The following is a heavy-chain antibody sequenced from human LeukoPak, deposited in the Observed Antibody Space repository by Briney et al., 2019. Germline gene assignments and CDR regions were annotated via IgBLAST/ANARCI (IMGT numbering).Heavy chain of an antibody. CDR2: ISYGGSNK. CDR3: AKKIPGI. CDR1: GFTFSSYA. Sequence: GRSLRLSCAASGFTFSSYAMHWVRQAPGKGLEWVAVISYGGSNKYYADSVKGRFTISRDNSKNTLYLQMNSLRAEDTAVYYCAKKIPGIWGQGTLVTVSS. J-gene: IGHJ4*02. D-gene: IGHD6-13*01. V-gene: IGHV3-30-3*02.